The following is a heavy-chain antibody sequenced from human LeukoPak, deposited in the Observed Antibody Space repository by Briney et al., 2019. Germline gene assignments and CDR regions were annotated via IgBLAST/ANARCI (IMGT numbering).Heavy chain of an antibody. V-gene: IGHV3-66*01. CDR3: ARAWARELWFGESFDY. J-gene: IGHJ4*02. Sequence: GGSLRLSCAASGFTVSSNYMSWVRQAPGKGLEWVSVIYSGGSTYYADSVKGRFTISRDNSKNTLYLQMNSLRAEDTAVYYCARAWARELWFGESFDYWGQGTLVTVFS. D-gene: IGHD3-10*01. CDR1: GFTVSSNY. CDR2: IYSGGST.